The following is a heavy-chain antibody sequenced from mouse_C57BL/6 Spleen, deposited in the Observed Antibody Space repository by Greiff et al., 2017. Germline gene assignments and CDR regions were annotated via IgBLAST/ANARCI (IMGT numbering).Heavy chain of an antibody. CDR1: GYSITSGYY. J-gene: IGHJ1*03. CDR2: ISYDGSN. CDR3: ARETTVRYEDWYFDV. V-gene: IGHV3-6*01. D-gene: IGHD1-1*01. Sequence: VQLKESGPGLVKPSQSLSLTCSVTGYSITSGYYWNWIRQFPGNKLEWMGYISYDGSNKYNPSLKNRISITRDTSKNQFFLKLKSVTTEDTATYYCARETTVRYEDWYFDVWGTGTTVTVSS.